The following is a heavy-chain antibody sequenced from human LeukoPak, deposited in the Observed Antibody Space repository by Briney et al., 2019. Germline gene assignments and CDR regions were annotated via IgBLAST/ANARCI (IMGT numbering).Heavy chain of an antibody. D-gene: IGHD4-17*01. Sequence: ASVKVSCKASGYTFTGYYMHWVRQAPGQGLEGMGWINPNSGGTNYAQKFQGRVTMTRDTSISTAYMELSRLRSDDTAVYYCARDRGTTVTTYPDYWGQGTLVTVSS. CDR2: INPNSGGT. CDR1: GYTFTGYY. J-gene: IGHJ4*02. CDR3: ARDRGTTVTTYPDY. V-gene: IGHV1-2*02.